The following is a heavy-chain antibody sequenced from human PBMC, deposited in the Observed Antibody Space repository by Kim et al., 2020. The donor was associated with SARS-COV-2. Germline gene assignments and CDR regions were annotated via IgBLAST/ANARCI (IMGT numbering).Heavy chain of an antibody. V-gene: IGHV1-46*01. J-gene: IGHJ4*02. CDR2: GST. D-gene: IGHD1-1*01. Sequence: GSTSYAQKFQGRVTMTRDTSTSTVYMELSSLRSEDTAVYYCASLGTGRDYWGQGTLVTVSS. CDR3: ASLGTGRDY.